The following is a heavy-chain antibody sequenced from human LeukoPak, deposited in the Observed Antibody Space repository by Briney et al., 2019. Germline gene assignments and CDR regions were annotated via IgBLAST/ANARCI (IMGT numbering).Heavy chain of an antibody. CDR1: GFTFSSYS. Sequence: GGSLRLSCAASGFTFSSYSMNWVRQAPGKGLEWVSSISSSSSYIYYADSVKGRFTISRDSAKNSLYLQMNSLRAEDTAVYYCARDRVFILTGYPNWFDPWGQGTLVTVSS. D-gene: IGHD3-9*01. CDR2: ISSSSSYI. V-gene: IGHV3-21*01. CDR3: ARDRVFILTGYPNWFDP. J-gene: IGHJ5*02.